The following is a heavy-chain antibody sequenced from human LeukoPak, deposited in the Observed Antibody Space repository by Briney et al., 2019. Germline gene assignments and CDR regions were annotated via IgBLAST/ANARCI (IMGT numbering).Heavy chain of an antibody. CDR1: GFTFSSYG. V-gene: IGHV3-33*01. Sequence: GGTLRLSCAASGFTFSSYGMHGVRQAPGKGLEWVAVICYDGSNKYYADSVKGRFNISRHNSKNTLYLQVNSLRAEDAAVYYCARGPSGVNGFSYWGQGTLVTVSS. CDR2: ICYDGSNK. D-gene: IGHD2-15*01. CDR3: ARGPSGVNGFSY. J-gene: IGHJ4*02.